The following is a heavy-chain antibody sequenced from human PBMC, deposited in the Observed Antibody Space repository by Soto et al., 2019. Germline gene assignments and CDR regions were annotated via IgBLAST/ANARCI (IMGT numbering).Heavy chain of an antibody. CDR3: ARDSSTTNPV. Sequence: QVQLVQSGAEVRRPGTSVMVSCKTSGYTFTDYDINWVRQATGQGLEWMGWMNPNSGNTGYAQKFQGRVSMTRNTATSTAYMELSSLRSDDTAIYYCARDSSTTNPVWAQGTMVTVSS. CDR1: GYTFTDYD. V-gene: IGHV1-8*01. CDR2: MNPNSGNT. J-gene: IGHJ3*01. D-gene: IGHD2-2*01.